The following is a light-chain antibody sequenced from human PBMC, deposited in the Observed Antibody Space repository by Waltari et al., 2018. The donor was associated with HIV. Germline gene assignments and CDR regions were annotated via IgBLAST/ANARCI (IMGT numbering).Light chain of an antibody. Sequence: QSALTQPRSVSGSPGQSVTISCTGTSSDVGGYNYVSWYQHHPGKAPKLMIYDVYKRPSGGPDRFSGSESGNTASLTISGLQAEDEADYYCCSYAGSYVYVFGTGTKVTVL. V-gene: IGLV2-11*01. CDR1: SSDVGGYNY. CDR2: DVY. CDR3: CSYAGSYVYV. J-gene: IGLJ1*01.